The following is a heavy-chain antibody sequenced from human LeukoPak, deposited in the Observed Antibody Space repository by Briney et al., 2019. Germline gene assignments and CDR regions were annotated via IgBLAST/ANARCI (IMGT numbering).Heavy chain of an antibody. D-gene: IGHD2-15*01. V-gene: IGHV3-23*01. CDR3: AKQLGYCSDGSCYFPY. CDR2: ISNNGGYT. J-gene: IGHJ4*02. CDR1: GFTFSSSA. Sequence: GALRLSCAASGFTFSSSAMSWVRQAPGKGLEWVSAISNNGGYTYYADSVQGRFTISRDNSKSTLCLQMNSLRAEDMAVYYCAKQLGYCSDGSCYFPYWGQGTLVTVSS.